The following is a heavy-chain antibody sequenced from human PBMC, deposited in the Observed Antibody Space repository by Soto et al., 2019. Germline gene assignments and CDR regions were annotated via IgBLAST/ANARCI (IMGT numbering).Heavy chain of an antibody. V-gene: IGHV3-33*01. CDR2: LWYDGSNE. J-gene: IGHJ4*02. CDR1: GFTFSTYV. Sequence: SLRLSCAASGFTFSTYVMHWVRQAPGKGLEWVAVLWYDGSNENYADSVKGRFTISRDNSKNTLYLQMNSLRVEDTAVYYCATEGKYKYAHDYWGQGTPVTVSS. D-gene: IGHD2-2*01. CDR3: ATEGKYKYAHDY.